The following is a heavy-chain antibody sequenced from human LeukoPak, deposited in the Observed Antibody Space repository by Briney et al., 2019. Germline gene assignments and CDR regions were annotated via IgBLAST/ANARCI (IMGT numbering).Heavy chain of an antibody. CDR2: ISGDGVSS. Sequence: GGSLRISCAASGFMFDDYAMHWVRQVPGRGLEWISLISGDGVSSFYADSVKGRFTISRDNNNSSLSLQMRRLTTEDTAFYYCVREQFSHTSNYFNNWGQGILVTVSS. J-gene: IGHJ4*02. V-gene: IGHV3-43*02. D-gene: IGHD5-24*01. CDR1: GFMFDDYA. CDR3: VREQFSHTSNYFNN.